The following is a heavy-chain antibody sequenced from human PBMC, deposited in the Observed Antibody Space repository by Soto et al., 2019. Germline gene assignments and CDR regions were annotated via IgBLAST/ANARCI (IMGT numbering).Heavy chain of an antibody. V-gene: IGHV1-18*01. CDR2: ISAYNGNT. D-gene: IGHD6-19*01. CDR3: AVDSSGWYAFDY. CDR1: GYTFTSYG. Sequence: ASVKVSCEASGYTFTSYGISWVRQAPGQGLEWMGWISAYNGNTNYAQKLQGRVTMTTDTSTSTAYMELRSLRSDDTAVYYCAVDSSGWYAFDYWGQGTLVTVSS. J-gene: IGHJ4*02.